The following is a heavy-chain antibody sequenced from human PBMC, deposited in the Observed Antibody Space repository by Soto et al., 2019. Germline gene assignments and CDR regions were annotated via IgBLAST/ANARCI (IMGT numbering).Heavy chain of an antibody. CDR2: ISSSSSTI. V-gene: IGHV3-48*01. CDR1: GFTFSTYS. D-gene: IGHD3-10*01. Sequence: GGSLRLSCAASGFTFSTYSMNWVRQAPGKGLEWVSYISSSSSTIFYTDSVKGRFTVSRDNAKNSLYLQMNSLRAEDTAVYYCAKDWAVPYGSGSCDYWGQGTLVTVSS. CDR3: AKDWAVPYGSGSCDY. J-gene: IGHJ4*02.